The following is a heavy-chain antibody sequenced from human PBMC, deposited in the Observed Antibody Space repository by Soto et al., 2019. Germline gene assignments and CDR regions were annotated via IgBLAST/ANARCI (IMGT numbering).Heavy chain of an antibody. CDR1: GYTFTTFW. D-gene: IGHD2-2*01. J-gene: IGHJ5*02. CDR3: ARIYCTTTTCDSWFDP. Sequence: GESLKISCTGFGYTFTTFWISWVRQMPGKGLEWMGRIDSRDSYVTYSPSFEGHVNISVDKSISTAYLQWGSLKASDTAMYYCARIYCTTTTCDSWFDPWGQGTLVTVSS. CDR2: IDSRDSYV. V-gene: IGHV5-10-1*01.